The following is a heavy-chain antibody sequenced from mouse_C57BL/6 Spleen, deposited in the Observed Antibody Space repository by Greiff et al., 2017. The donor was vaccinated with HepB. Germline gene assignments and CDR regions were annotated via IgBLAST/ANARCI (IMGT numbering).Heavy chain of an antibody. CDR1: GYAFSSSW. V-gene: IGHV1-82*01. CDR3: ARRGYYYGSSYLYYFDY. D-gene: IGHD1-1*01. CDR2: IYPGDGDT. J-gene: IGHJ2*01. Sequence: VKLQESGPELVKPGASVKISCKASGYAFSSSWMNWVKQRPGKGLEWIGRIYPGDGDTNYNGKFKGKATLTADKSSSTAYMQLSSLTSEDSAVYFCARRGYYYGSSYLYYFDYWGQGTTLTVSS.